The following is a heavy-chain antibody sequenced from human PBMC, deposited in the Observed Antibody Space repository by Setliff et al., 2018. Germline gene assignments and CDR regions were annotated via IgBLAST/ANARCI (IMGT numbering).Heavy chain of an antibody. D-gene: IGHD3-22*01. J-gene: IGHJ6*03. CDR1: GYTFNGYY. CDR2: INPNSGGT. Sequence: ASVKVSCKASGYTFNGYYMHWVRQAPGQGLEWMGWINPNSGGTNYAQQFQGRVTMTRDTSISTVYMELSRLRSDGTAIYYCASPSDSGDYFYYYYMDVWGKGTTVTVSS. V-gene: IGHV1-2*02. CDR3: ASPSDSGDYFYYYYMDV.